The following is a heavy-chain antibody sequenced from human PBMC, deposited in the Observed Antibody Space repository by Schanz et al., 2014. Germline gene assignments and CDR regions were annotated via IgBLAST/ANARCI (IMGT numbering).Heavy chain of an antibody. CDR3: VTEKRMESGTWAKAFEI. CDR2: INPSGGST. D-gene: IGHD3-3*01. CDR1: GGTFSSST. V-gene: IGHV1-46*01. Sequence: QVQLVQSGAEVMKPGSSVKVSCKASGGTFSSSTLTWVRQAPGQGLEWMGIINPSGGSTSYAKKFQGRFTMTRDTSTSTVYMELSRLRSDDTDMEYCVTEKRMESGTWAKAFEIGGRG. J-gene: IGHJ3*02.